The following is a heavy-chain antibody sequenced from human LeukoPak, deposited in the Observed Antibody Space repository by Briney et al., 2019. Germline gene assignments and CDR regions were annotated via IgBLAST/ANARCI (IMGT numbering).Heavy chain of an antibody. D-gene: IGHD6-19*01. CDR3: AKDISAAVAGIDY. J-gene: IGHJ4*02. CDR1: GFTFSSYE. CDR2: IKQDGSEK. Sequence: GGSLRLSCAASGFTFSSYEMNWVRQAPGKGLEWVANIKQDGSEKYYVDSVKGRFTISRDNAKNSLYLQMNSLRAEDTALYYCAKDISAAVAGIDYWGQGTLVTVSS. V-gene: IGHV3-7*03.